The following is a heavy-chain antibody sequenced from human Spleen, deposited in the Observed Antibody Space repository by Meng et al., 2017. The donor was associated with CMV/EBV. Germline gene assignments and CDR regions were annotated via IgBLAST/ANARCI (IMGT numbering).Heavy chain of an antibody. CDR3: ARDFTSTRGGKGYCSSTSCYPDY. D-gene: IGHD2-2*01. CDR1: GGSVSSGNYF. Sequence: ETLSLTCTVSGGSVSSGNYFWGWVRQAPGKGLEWVSVIYSGGGRTYYSDSVKGRFTISRDNSKNTLYLQMNSLRAEDTAVYYCARDFTSTRGGKGYCSSTSCYPDYWGQGTLVTVSS. V-gene: IGHV3-23*03. CDR2: IYSGGGRT. J-gene: IGHJ4*02.